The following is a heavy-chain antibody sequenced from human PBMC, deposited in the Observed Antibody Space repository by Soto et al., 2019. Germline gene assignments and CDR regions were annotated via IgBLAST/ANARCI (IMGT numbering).Heavy chain of an antibody. D-gene: IGHD5-18*01. J-gene: IGHJ4*02. CDR3: ASTFRGYSYGPIDS. CDR2: IYTSGST. Sequence: SETLSLTCTVSGGSISSYYWSWIRQPAGKGLEWIGRIYTSGSTNYNPSLKSRVTMSVDTSKNQFSLKLSSVTAADTAVYYCASTFRGYSYGPIDSWCQGTLVTVSS. CDR1: GGSISSYY. V-gene: IGHV4-4*07.